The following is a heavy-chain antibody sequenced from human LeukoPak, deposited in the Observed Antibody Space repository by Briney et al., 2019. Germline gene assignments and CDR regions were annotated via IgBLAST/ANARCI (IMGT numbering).Heavy chain of an antibody. J-gene: IGHJ4*02. V-gene: IGHV1-69*01. CDR2: IIPIFGTA. Sequence: SVKVSCEASGGTFSSYAISWVRQAPGQGLEWMGGIIPIFGTANYAQKFQGRVTVTADESTSTAYMELSSLRSEDTAVYYCARAGCSSTSCPKALSYWGQGTLVTVS. CDR1: GGTFSSYA. CDR3: ARAGCSSTSCPKALSY. D-gene: IGHD2-2*01.